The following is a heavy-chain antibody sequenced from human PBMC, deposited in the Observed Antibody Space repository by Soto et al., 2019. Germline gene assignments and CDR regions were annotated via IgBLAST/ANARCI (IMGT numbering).Heavy chain of an antibody. CDR1: GFTFSSYE. CDR3: ARGQKIHYSHFEC. Sequence: VGSLRLSCAASGFTFSSYEMNWVRQAPGKGLEWVSYISSSGSTIYYADSVKGRFTISRDSAKNSLYLQMNSLRAEDTAVYYCARGQKIHYSHFECWGQGTRVTVSS. V-gene: IGHV3-48*03. CDR2: ISSSGSTI. J-gene: IGHJ4*02. D-gene: IGHD5-18*01.